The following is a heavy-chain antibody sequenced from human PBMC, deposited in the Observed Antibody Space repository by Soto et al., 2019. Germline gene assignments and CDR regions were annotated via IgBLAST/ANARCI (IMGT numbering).Heavy chain of an antibody. V-gene: IGHV4-39*01. D-gene: IGHD4-17*01. Sequence: QLQLQGSGPGLVKPSETLSLTCTVSGGSISSSSYYWGWIRQPPGKGLEWIGSIYYSGSTYYNPSLKSRVTISVDTSKNQFSLKLSSVTAADTAVYYCASRDIDGRDYWGQGTLVTVSS. CDR2: IYYSGST. CDR3: ASRDIDGRDY. CDR1: GGSISSSSYY. J-gene: IGHJ4*02.